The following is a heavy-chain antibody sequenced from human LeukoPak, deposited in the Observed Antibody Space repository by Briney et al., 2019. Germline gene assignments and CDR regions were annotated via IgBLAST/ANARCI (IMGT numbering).Heavy chain of an antibody. V-gene: IGHV3-21*01. D-gene: IGHD5-12*01. CDR3: AREDIVATMTFDY. CDR1: GFTFSNAS. CDR2: ISSSSSYI. J-gene: IGHJ4*02. Sequence: PGGSLRLSCAASGFTFSNASMNWVRQAPGKGLEWVSSISSSSSYIYYADSVKGRFTISRDNAKNSLYLQMNSPRAEDTAVYYCAREDIVATMTFDYWGQRTLVTVSS.